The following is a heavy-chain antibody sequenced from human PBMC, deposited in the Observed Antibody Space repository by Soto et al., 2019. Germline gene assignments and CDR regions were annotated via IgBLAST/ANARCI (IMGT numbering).Heavy chain of an antibody. D-gene: IGHD3-16*01. CDR3: ARGDSPVEVYYYGMDV. Sequence: GGSLRLSCAASGFTFSSYAMHWVRQAPGKGLEWVAVISYDGSNKYYADSVKGRFTISRDNSKNTLYLQMNSLRAEDTAVYYCARGDSPVEVYYYGMDVWGQGTTVTVSS. CDR2: ISYDGSNK. V-gene: IGHV3-30-3*01. CDR1: GFTFSSYA. J-gene: IGHJ6*02.